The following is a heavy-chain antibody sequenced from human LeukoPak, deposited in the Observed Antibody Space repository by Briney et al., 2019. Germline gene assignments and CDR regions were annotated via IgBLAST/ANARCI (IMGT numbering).Heavy chain of an antibody. V-gene: IGHV5-51*01. J-gene: IGHJ1*01. D-gene: IGHD6-13*01. CDR2: IYPGDSDT. CDR1: GYSFTSYW. Sequence: GESLKVSCKGSGYSFTSYWIGWVRQMPGKGLEWMGIIYPGDSDTRYSPSFQGQVTISADKSISTAYLQWSSLKASDTAMYYCAREGAQQLVLGYFQHWGQGTLVTVSS. CDR3: AREGAQQLVLGYFQH.